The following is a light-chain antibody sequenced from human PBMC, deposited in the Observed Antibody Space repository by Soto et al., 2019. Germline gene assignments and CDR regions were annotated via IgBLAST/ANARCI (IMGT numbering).Light chain of an antibody. Sequence: IVLTQSPSSLSASVGDGVTITCRASQDITINLAWYQQKPQKATQLLIYKASSLESRVPSRFSGSGSGTEFPLTISSLQPDDFATYCCRQYNSYSWTFGQGTKVDIK. CDR3: RQYNSYSWT. J-gene: IGKJ1*01. V-gene: IGKV1-5*03. CDR1: QDITIN. CDR2: KAS.